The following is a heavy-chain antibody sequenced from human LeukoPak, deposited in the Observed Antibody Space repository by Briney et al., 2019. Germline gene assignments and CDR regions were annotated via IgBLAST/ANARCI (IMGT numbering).Heavy chain of an antibody. CDR1: GFTFSSYG. J-gene: IGHJ4*02. CDR3: ARDALATTYYFDY. CDR2: IWYDGSNK. Sequence: GGSLRLSCAASGFTFSSYGMHWVRQAPGKGLEWVAVIWYDGSNKYYADSVKGRFTISRDNSKNTLYLQMNSLRAEDTAVYYCARDALATTYYFDYWGQGTLVTVSS. V-gene: IGHV3-33*08. D-gene: IGHD5-24*01.